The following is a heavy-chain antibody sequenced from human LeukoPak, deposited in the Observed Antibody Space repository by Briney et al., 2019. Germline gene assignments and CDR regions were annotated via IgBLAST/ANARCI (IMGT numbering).Heavy chain of an antibody. CDR3: AKAISVGATTDAAD. CDR2: IDYSGGST. Sequence: GGSLRLSCTASGFTLSSYEMSWIRQAPGKGLEWVSSIDYSGGSTHYADSVKGRFTISRDNSKNTLYLQMNSLRAEDTAVYYCAKAISVGATTDAADWGQGTLVTVSS. D-gene: IGHD1-26*01. CDR1: GFTLSSYE. J-gene: IGHJ4*02. V-gene: IGHV3-23*01.